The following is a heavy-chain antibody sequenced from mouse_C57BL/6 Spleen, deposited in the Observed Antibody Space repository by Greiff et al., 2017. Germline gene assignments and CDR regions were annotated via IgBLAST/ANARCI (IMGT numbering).Heavy chain of an antibody. D-gene: IGHD2-4*01. Sequence: QVQLKQPGAELVKPGASVKMSCKASGYTFTSYWITWVKQRPGQGLEWIGDIYPGSGSTNYNEKFKSKATLTVYTSSSTAYMQLSSLTSEDSAVYYCAREGIDYSFMDYWGQGTSVTVSS. CDR3: AREGIDYSFMDY. CDR2: IYPGSGST. J-gene: IGHJ4*01. CDR1: GYTFTSYW. V-gene: IGHV1-55*01.